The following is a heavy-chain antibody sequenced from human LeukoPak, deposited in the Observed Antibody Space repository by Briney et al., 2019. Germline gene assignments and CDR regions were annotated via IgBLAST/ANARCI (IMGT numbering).Heavy chain of an antibody. CDR2: IHYSGST. V-gene: IGHV4-59*08. CDR3: ARSGCSGGTCRGRI. J-gene: IGHJ3*02. CDR1: GDSITSYY. D-gene: IGHD2-15*01. Sequence: SETLSLTCTVSGDSITSYYWSWVRQPPGRGLEWIGYIHYSGSTSYNPSLMSRVTISVDTSKTQFSLKLSSVRAADTAVYYCARSGCSGGTCRGRIWGQGTMVTVSS.